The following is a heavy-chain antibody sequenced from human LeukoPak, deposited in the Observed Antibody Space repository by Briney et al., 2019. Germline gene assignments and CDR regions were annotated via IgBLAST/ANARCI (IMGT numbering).Heavy chain of an antibody. CDR3: AKDRGAPDYYYYYYGMDV. Sequence: GGSLRLSCAASGFTFSSYAMSWVRQAPGKGLEWVSAISGSGGSTYYADSVKGRFTISRDNSKNTLYLQMNSLRAEDTAVYYCAKDRGAPDYYYYYYGMDVWGQGTTVTVS. CDR2: ISGSGGST. D-gene: IGHD1-14*01. J-gene: IGHJ6*02. CDR1: GFTFSSYA. V-gene: IGHV3-23*01.